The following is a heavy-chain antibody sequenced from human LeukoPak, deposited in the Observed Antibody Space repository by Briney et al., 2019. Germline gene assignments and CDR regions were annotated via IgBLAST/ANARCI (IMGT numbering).Heavy chain of an antibody. J-gene: IGHJ6*03. CDR1: GGSISSYY. CDR3: ARAYGPRYYYYMDV. D-gene: IGHD3-10*01. CDR2: IYYSGST. V-gene: IGHV4-59*01. Sequence: SETLSLTCTVSGGSISSYYWSWIRQPPGQGLEWIGYIYYSGSTNYNPSLKSRVTITVDTSKNQFSLKLSSVTAADTAVYYRARAYGPRYYYYMDVWGKGTTVTVSS.